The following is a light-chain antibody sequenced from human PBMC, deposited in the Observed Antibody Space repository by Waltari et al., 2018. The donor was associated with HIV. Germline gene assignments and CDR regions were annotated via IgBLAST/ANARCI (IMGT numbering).Light chain of an antibody. V-gene: IGLV1-47*01. Sequence: QSVLTQPPSASGTPGQRATLSCFGSNSNIGSNYVYWYQQLPGMAPKLLSYKNNQRPSGVPDRFSGSKSGTSASLAISGLRSEDEADYYCAAWDDRLNLVFGGGTKLTVL. CDR3: AAWDDRLNLV. J-gene: IGLJ2*01. CDR1: NSNIGSNY. CDR2: KNN.